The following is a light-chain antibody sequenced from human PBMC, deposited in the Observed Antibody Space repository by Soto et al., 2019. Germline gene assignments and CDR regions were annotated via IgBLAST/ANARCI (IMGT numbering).Light chain of an antibody. Sequence: VMRQSPSTLSASAGESVTLSCRASQGISSTLAWYQHKPGKPPSLLIYDASTRAIGVPTRFSGSRSGAEFTLTINSLQPEDFAAYYCQPYNSCPLTFGGGTKVDIK. V-gene: IGKV3-15*01. CDR3: QPYNSCPLT. J-gene: IGKJ4*01. CDR1: QGISST. CDR2: DAS.